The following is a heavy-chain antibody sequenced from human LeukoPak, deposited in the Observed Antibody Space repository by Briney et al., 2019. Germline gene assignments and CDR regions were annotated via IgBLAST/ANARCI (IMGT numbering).Heavy chain of an antibody. CDR3: ARSELQFDYFDY. J-gene: IGHJ4*02. CDR2: INPSGGGT. V-gene: IGHV1-46*01. CDR1: GYTSTSYY. D-gene: IGHD5-24*01. Sequence: ASVKVSCKASGYTSTSYYMHWVRQAPGQGLEWMGIINPSGGGTSYAQKFQGGVTMTRDTSTSTVYMELSSLRSEDTAVYYCARSELQFDYFDYWGQGTLVTVSS.